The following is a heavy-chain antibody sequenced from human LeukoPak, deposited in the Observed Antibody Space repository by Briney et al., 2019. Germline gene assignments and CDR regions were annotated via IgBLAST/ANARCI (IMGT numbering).Heavy chain of an antibody. CDR1: GGSFSGYY. CDR2: IYYSGST. J-gene: IGHJ6*03. V-gene: IGHV4-34*01. Sequence: SETLSLTCAVYGGSFSGYYWSWIRQPPGKGLEWIGSIYYSGSTYYNPSLKSRVTISVDTSKNQFSLKLSSVTAADTAVYYCARQTPHYYYYYMDVWGKGTTVTISS. CDR3: ARQTPHYYYYYMDV.